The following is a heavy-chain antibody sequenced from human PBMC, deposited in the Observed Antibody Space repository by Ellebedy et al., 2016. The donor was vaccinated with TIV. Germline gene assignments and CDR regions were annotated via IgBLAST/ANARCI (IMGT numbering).Heavy chain of an antibody. CDR1: GFTFSGYW. D-gene: IGHD4-23*01. J-gene: IGHJ6*02. V-gene: IGHV3-74*01. Sequence: GESLKISCAASGFTFSGYWMHWVRQPPGKGRVWVSRIANDGSSTTYAESVKGRFSISRDNDNNTLYLHMSSLRAEDTAVYYCVRDKQDYGGGYYFDGMDVWGQGTMVTISS. CDR3: VRDKQDYGGGYYFDGMDV. CDR2: IANDGSST.